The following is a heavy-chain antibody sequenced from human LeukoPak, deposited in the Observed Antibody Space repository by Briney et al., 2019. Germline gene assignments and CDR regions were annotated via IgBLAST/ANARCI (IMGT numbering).Heavy chain of an antibody. CDR2: ISGSGTNT. Sequence: GGSLRLSCAASGFTFRSYAMSWVRQAPGKWLEWVSIISGSGTNTYYADSVKGRFTISRDNSQNTLYLQMNSLRAEDTAVCYCAKDPLPVIATSYFDSWGQGTLVTVSS. CDR3: AKDPLPVIATSYFDS. D-gene: IGHD3-10*01. CDR1: GFTFRSYA. V-gene: IGHV3-23*01. J-gene: IGHJ4*02.